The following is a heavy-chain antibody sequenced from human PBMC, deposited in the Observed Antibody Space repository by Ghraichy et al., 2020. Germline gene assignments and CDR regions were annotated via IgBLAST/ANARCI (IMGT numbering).Heavy chain of an antibody. CDR2: ISGSGGST. J-gene: IGHJ5*02. D-gene: IGHD6-19*01. CDR3: AKGGDIAVAGTAKNWFDP. V-gene: IGHV3-23*01. Sequence: GESLNISCAASGFTFSSYAMSWVRQAPEKGLEWVSAISGSGGSTYYADSVKGRFTISRDNSKNTLYLQMNSLRAEDTAVYYCAKGGDIAVAGTAKNWFDPWGQGTLVTVSS. CDR1: GFTFSSYA.